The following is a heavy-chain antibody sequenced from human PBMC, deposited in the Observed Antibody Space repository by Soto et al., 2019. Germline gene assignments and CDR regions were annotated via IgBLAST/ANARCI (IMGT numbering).Heavy chain of an antibody. D-gene: IGHD5-18*01. CDR2: INAGNGNT. Sequence: ASVKVSCKASGYTFTNSGISGVRQAPGQRLEWMGWINAGNGNTKYSQKFQGRVTITRDTSASTAYMELSSLRSEDTAVYYCARSPGYSYGDYWGQGTLVTVSS. J-gene: IGHJ4*02. CDR1: GYTFTNSG. V-gene: IGHV1-3*01. CDR3: ARSPGYSYGDY.